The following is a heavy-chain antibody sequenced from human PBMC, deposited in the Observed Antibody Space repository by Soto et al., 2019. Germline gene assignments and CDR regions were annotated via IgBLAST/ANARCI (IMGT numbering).Heavy chain of an antibody. J-gene: IGHJ4*02. CDR2: IYYSGST. Sequence: SETLSLTCPVSGGSISSGGYYWSWIHQHPGKGLEWIGYIYYSGSTYYNPSLKSRVTISVDTSKNQFSLKLSSVTAADTAVYYCARTRAVAGTYFEYWGQGTLVTVSS. CDR3: ARTRAVAGTYFEY. CDR1: GGSISSGGYY. V-gene: IGHV4-31*02. D-gene: IGHD6-19*01.